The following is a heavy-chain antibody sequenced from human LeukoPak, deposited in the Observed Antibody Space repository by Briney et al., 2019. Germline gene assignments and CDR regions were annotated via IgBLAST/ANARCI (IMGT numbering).Heavy chain of an antibody. CDR2: INYDGSQR. V-gene: IGHV3-7*01. CDR3: GKSEVTIPDSH. Sequence: GGSLRLFCAASGFVFKNYWMSWVRQAPGKGLEWLANINYDGSQRYHVDSVKGRFTISRDNAKNSLYLQMNSLRVEDTAVYYCGKSEVTIPDSHWGQGTPVTVSS. J-gene: IGHJ4*01. D-gene: IGHD2-21*02. CDR1: GFVFKNYW.